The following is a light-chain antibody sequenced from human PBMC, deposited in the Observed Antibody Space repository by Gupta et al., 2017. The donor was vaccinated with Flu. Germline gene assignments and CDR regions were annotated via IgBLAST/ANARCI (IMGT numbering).Light chain of an antibody. J-gene: IGLJ1*01. CDR2: DFS. CDR3: AVWDDSLSGHYV. Sequence: SGSSSNIGSYTVDWYQQLPGTAPKLLIYDFSQRPSGVPDRFSGSKSGTSASLAISGLQSEDEADYYCAVWDDSLSGHYVFGSGTKVTVL. V-gene: IGLV1-44*01. CDR1: SSNIGSYT.